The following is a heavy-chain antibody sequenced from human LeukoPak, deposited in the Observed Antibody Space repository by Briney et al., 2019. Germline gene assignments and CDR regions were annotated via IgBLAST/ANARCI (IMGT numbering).Heavy chain of an antibody. J-gene: IGHJ5*02. D-gene: IGHD2-2*02. CDR2: FHYSGST. Sequence: SETLSLTCTVSGYSIISGYSWESIRQPPGKGLEWIGSFHYSGSTYYNPSLMSRVTISGDTSKNQFSLRLSSVTAADTAVYYCARAYCSSTSCYTEGWFDPWGQGTLVTVSS. CDR3: ARAYCSSTSCYTEGWFDP. CDR1: GYSIISGYS. V-gene: IGHV4-38-2*02.